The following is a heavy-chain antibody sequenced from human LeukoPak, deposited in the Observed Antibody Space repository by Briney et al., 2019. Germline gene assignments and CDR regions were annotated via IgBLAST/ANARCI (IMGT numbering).Heavy chain of an antibody. CDR1: GFTFSSYS. CDR3: ARDDSSGYYSFDY. D-gene: IGHD3-22*01. V-gene: IGHV3-21*01. Sequence: GGSLRLSCAASGFTFSSYSMNWVRQAPGKGLEWVSSISSSSSYIYYADSVKGRFTISRDNAKNSLYLQMNSLRAEDTAVYYCARDDSSGYYSFDYWGQGTLVTVSS. J-gene: IGHJ4*02. CDR2: ISSSSSYI.